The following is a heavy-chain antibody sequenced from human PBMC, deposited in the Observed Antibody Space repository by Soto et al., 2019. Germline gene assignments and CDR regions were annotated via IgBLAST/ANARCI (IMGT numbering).Heavy chain of an antibody. J-gene: IGHJ4*02. V-gene: IGHV3-23*01. D-gene: IGHD2-15*01. CDR1: GFTFSSYA. CDR2: ISGSGSST. Sequence: GGSLRLSCAASGFTFSSYAMSWVRQAPGKGLEWVSAISGSGSSTYYADSVKGRFTISRDNSKNSLYLQMNSLRAEDTAVYYCGLLESYGKYYFDYWGQGTLVTVSS. CDR3: GLLESYGKYYFDY.